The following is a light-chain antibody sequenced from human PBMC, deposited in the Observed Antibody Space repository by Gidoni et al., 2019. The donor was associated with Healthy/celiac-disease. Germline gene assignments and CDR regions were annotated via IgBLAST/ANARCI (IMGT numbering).Light chain of an antibody. V-gene: IGKV1-8*01. CDR3: QQYYSYPFT. J-gene: IGKJ3*01. CDR1: QGISSY. CDR2: AAS. Sequence: AIRMTPSPSSFSASTGDRVTITCRASQGISSYLAWYQQKPGKAPKLLIYAASTLQSGVPSRFSGSGSGTDFTLTISCLQSEDFATYYCQQYYSYPFTFXPXTKVDIK.